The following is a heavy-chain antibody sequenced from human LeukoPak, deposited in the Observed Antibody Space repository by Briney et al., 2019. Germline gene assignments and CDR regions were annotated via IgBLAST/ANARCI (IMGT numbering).Heavy chain of an antibody. CDR2: INPNSGGT. D-gene: IGHD2-2*03. V-gene: IGHV1-2*02. J-gene: IGHJ6*02. CDR3: ARDSPDGYCSSTSCLPSYGMDV. CDR1: GYTFTGYY. Sequence: ASVKVSRKASGYTFTGYYMHWVRQAPGQGLEWMGWINPNSGGTNYAQKFQGRVTMTRDTSISTAYMELSRLRSDDTAVYYCARDSPDGYCSSTSCLPSYGMDVWGQGTTVTVSS.